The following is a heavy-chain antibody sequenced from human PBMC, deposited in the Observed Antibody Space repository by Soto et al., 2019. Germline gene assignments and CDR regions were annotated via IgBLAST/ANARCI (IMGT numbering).Heavy chain of an antibody. Sequence: SVKVSCKASGGTFNRNTISWVRQAPGQGLEWMGGIIPIFGTANYAPKFQGRVTITADESTNTAYMELSRLRSEDTAVYYCARQFDYDSSGYYYAYWGQGTLVTVSS. CDR1: GGTFNRNT. J-gene: IGHJ4*02. CDR2: IIPIFGTA. CDR3: ARQFDYDSSGYYYAY. V-gene: IGHV1-69*13. D-gene: IGHD3-22*01.